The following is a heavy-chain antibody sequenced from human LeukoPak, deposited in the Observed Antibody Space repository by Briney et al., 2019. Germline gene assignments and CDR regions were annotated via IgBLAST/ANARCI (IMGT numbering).Heavy chain of an antibody. CDR3: ARDRGNYYGSGSYYDWFDP. D-gene: IGHD3-10*01. J-gene: IGHJ3*01. CDR2: IYYSGST. CDR1: SGSISTSNYY. Sequence: SETLSLTCTVSSGSISTSNYYWGWVRQPPGKALEWIGYIYYSGSTNYNPSLKSRVTISVETSKNQFSLKLSSVTAADTAVYYCARDRGNYYGSGSYYDWFDPWGQGTMVTVSS. V-gene: IGHV4-61*01.